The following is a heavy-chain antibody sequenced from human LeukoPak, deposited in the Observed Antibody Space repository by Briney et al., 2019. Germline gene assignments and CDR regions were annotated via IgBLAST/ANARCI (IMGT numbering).Heavy chain of an antibody. Sequence: SETLSLTCTVSGGSISSYYWSWIRQPPGKGLGWIGYIYYSGSTNYNPSLKSRVTISVDTSKNQFSLKLSSVTAADTAVYYCARDPIAVAGTDAFDIWGQGTMVTVSS. CDR3: ARDPIAVAGTDAFDI. CDR1: GGSISSYY. CDR2: IYYSGST. V-gene: IGHV4-59*12. D-gene: IGHD6-19*01. J-gene: IGHJ3*02.